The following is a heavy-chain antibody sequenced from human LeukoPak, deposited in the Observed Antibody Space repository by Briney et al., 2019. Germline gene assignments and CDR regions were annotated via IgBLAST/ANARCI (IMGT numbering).Heavy chain of an antibody. D-gene: IGHD7-27*01. CDR1: GDSVRSGPYY. CDR2: GEST. Sequence: SETLSLTCTVSGDSVRSGPYYWSWIRQPPGKGLEWIGYGESTNYNPSLKSRVTISVDTSKSQFSLQLRYLTAADTAVYYCARDNRGSLDFWGRGILVTVSS. J-gene: IGHJ4*02. CDR3: ARDNRGSLDF. V-gene: IGHV4-61*01.